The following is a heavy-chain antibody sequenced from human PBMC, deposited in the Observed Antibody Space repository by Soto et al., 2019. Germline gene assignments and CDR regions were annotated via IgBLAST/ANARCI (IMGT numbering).Heavy chain of an antibody. CDR3: AKLVWVIAVAGTDPEYNWFDP. Sequence: GGSLRLSCAASGFTVSSNYMSWVRQAPGKGLEWVSVIYSGGSTYYADSVKGRFTISRDNSKNTVYLQMNSLGAEDTAIYYCAKLVWVIAVAGTDPEYNWFDPRGQGTLVTVSS. CDR1: GFTVSSNY. J-gene: IGHJ5*02. V-gene: IGHV3-53*01. D-gene: IGHD6-19*01. CDR2: IYSGGST.